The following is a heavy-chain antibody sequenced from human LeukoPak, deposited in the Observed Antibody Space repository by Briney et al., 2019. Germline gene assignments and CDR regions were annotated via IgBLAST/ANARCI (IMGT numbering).Heavy chain of an antibody. CDR1: GGSISSYY. J-gene: IGHJ1*01. V-gene: IGHV4-4*07. CDR3: ASWYSSSWYKVFQH. D-gene: IGHD6-13*01. CDR2: IYTSGST. Sequence: SETLSLTCTVSGGSISSYYWSWIRQPAGKGLEWIGRIYTSGSTDYNPSLKSRVTMSIDTSKNQFSLKLSSVTAADTAVYYCASWYSSSWYKVFQHWGQGTLVTVSS.